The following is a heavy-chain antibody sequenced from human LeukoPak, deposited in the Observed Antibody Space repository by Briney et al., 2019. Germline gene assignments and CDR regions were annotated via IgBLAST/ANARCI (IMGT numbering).Heavy chain of an antibody. Sequence: ASVTVSCTASGFTLTNFDINWVRQAPGQGLEWMGWMNSNTGNTGYAQEFQGRVTMTRDTSIGTAYMELPNLRSEDTAVYYCARGRRGSSGPWSWYLDLWGRGTLVTASS. CDR1: GFTLTNFD. CDR3: ARGRRGSSGPWSWYLDL. V-gene: IGHV1-8*01. CDR2: MNSNTGNT. D-gene: IGHD3-22*01. J-gene: IGHJ2*01.